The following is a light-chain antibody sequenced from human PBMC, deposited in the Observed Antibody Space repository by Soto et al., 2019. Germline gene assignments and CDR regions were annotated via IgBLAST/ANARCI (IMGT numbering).Light chain of an antibody. V-gene: IGKV1-39*01. CDR1: QSISNY. CDR2: GAS. Sequence: DIQMTQSPSSLSASVGDRVTITCRASQSISNYLNWYQQKPGKAPKLLIYGASSLQSGVPSRFSGSGSGTDFTLTISSLQPEDFATYYCQQSYSTPSTFGGGTKVEIK. J-gene: IGKJ4*01. CDR3: QQSYSTPST.